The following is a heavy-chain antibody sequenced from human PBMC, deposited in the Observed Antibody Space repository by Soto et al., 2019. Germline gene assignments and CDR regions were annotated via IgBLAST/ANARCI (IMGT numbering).Heavy chain of an antibody. CDR2: ISGSGGST. D-gene: IGHD2-15*01. CDR1: GFTFSSYA. J-gene: IGHJ4*02. Sequence: GRSLRLSCAASGFTFSSYAMSRVRQAPGKGLEWVSAISGSGGSTYYADSVKGRFTISRDNSKNTLYLQMNSLRAEDTAVYYCARARYCSGGSCLQGGRYYFDYWGQGTLVTVSS. CDR3: ARARYCSGGSCLQGGRYYFDY. V-gene: IGHV3-23*01.